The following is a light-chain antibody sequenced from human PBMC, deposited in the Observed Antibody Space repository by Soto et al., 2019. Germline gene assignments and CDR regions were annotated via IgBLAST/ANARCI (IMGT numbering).Light chain of an antibody. V-gene: IGKV3-20*01. J-gene: IGKJ3*01. CDR2: GAS. CDR1: QSVTSSY. CDR3: QHYGNSPPFT. Sequence: EIVLTQSPGPLSLPPGERAALSCSASQSVTSSYLGWYRQRLGQTPRLLIYGASNMATGIPDRFSGSGSVTDFTLTISSLEPEDCAVYDGQHYGNSPPFTFGPGTRVYLK.